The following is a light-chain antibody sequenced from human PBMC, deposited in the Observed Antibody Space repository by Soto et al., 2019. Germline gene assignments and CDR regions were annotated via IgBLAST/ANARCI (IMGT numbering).Light chain of an antibody. Sequence: NLTPSTVYRTVHKTLTITFRASQSISSWLAWYQQKPGKAPKLLIFDASSLESGVPSRFSGSGSGTEFTLTISSLQPDDFATYYCQHSNAYSPKFGQGSKVDVK. CDR1: QSISSW. V-gene: IGKV1-5*01. J-gene: IGKJ1*01. CDR2: DAS. CDR3: QHSNAYSPK.